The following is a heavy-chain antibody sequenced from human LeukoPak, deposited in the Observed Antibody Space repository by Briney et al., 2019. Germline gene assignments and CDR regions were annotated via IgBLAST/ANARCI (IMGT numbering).Heavy chain of an antibody. CDR1: GFTFSSYA. V-gene: IGHV3-23*01. Sequence: PGGSLRLSCAASGFTFSSYAMSWVRQAPGKGLEWVSTISGSGLSTYYADSVKGRFTISRDNSNNTLYLQMNSLRVEDTAVYYCAKSRVAVAAPRNWFDPWGQGTLVTFSS. CDR3: AKSRVAVAAPRNWFDP. CDR2: ISGSGLST. D-gene: IGHD6-19*01. J-gene: IGHJ5*02.